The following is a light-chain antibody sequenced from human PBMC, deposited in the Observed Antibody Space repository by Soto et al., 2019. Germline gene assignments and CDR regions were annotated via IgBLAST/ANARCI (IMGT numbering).Light chain of an antibody. CDR1: QNVNNY. CDR2: DVS. Sequence: EIVLTQSPATLSLSPGERATLSCRASQNVNNYLAWYQQKPGQAPRLLIYDVSNRATGIPARFSGSGSGTDFTLTISSLEREDFAVYYCQQRINWPLTVGGGTKVDIK. CDR3: QQRINWPLT. V-gene: IGKV3-11*01. J-gene: IGKJ4*01.